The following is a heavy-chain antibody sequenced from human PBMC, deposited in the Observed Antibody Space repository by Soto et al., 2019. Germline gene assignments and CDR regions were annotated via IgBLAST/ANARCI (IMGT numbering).Heavy chain of an antibody. CDR2: ISGSGDNT. Sequence: GGSLRLSCAASGFTFSKYAMSWVRQAPGKGLEWVSAISGSGDNTYYADSVKGRFTISRDQSKNTLYLQMNSLRADDTAVYHCAKDKGAGGGSCFDYWGQGTLVTVPS. J-gene: IGHJ4*02. V-gene: IGHV3-23*01. CDR1: GFTFSKYA. CDR3: AKDKGAGGGSCFDY. D-gene: IGHD2-15*01.